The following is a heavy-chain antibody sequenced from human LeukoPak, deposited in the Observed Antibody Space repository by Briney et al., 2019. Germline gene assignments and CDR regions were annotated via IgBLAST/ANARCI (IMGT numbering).Heavy chain of an antibody. CDR3: ARSATVTTGYFDY. CDR2: IYSNGNT. Sequence: NPSETLSLTCSVSGGSISSTGHYWGWIRQSPEKGLDWIGSIYSNGNTYYNPSVKSRVTMSVDTSKNQFSLKLTSMTAAETAVYYCARSATVTTGYFDYWGQGALVTVSS. CDR1: GGSISSTGHY. V-gene: IGHV4-39*07. J-gene: IGHJ4*02. D-gene: IGHD4-17*01.